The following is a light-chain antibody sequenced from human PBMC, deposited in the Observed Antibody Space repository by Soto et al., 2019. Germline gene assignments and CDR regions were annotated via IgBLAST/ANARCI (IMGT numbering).Light chain of an antibody. V-gene: IGLV2-14*01. CDR2: EVS. CDR1: SSDIGAYNY. CDR3: FSFTTDWTHV. J-gene: IGLJ1*01. Sequence: QSFLTQPASVSGSPGRSITISCTGSSSDIGAYNYVSWFQQYPGKAPKLIISEVSNRPSGVSNRFSGSKSGTAASLTISGLQTEDEADYFCFSFTTDWTHVFGTGTKVTVL.